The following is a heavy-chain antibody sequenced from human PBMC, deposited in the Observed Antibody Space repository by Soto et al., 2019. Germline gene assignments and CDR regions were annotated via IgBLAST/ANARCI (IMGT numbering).Heavy chain of an antibody. CDR3: ARGLTSGYYLYDAFDI. CDR1: GGSISSYY. CDR2: IYYSGST. Sequence: QVQLQESGPGLVKPSETLSLTCTVSGGSISSYYWSWIRQPAGKGLEWIGYIYYSGSTNYNPSLKSRVTISVDTSKNQFSLKLSSVTAADTAVYYCARGLTSGYYLYDAFDIWGQGTMVTVSS. D-gene: IGHD3-22*01. V-gene: IGHV4-59*01. J-gene: IGHJ3*02.